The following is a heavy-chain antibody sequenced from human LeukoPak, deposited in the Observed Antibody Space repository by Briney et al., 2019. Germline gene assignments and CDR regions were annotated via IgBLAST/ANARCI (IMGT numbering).Heavy chain of an antibody. D-gene: IGHD2-2*01. J-gene: IGHJ3*02. V-gene: IGHV4-59*11. CDR2: IYYSGST. CDR3: ARDSPNVVVPAAKVWGNAFDI. Sequence: EPSETLSLTCTVSGGSISSHYWSWIRQPPGKGLEWIGYIYYSGSTNYNPSLKSRVTISVDTSKNQFSLKLSSVTAADTAVYYCARDSPNVVVPAAKVWGNAFDIWGQGTMVTVSS. CDR1: GGSISSHY.